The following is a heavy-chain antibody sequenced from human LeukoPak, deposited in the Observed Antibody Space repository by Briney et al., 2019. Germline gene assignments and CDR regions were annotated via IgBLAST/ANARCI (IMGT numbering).Heavy chain of an antibody. Sequence: ASVKVPCKASGYTFTSYAMNWVRQAPGQGLEWMGWINTNTGNPTYAQGFTGRFVFSLDTSVSTAYLQISSLKAEDTAVYYCARRSGPYVDTAMADYWGQGTLVTVSS. CDR2: INTNTGNP. D-gene: IGHD5-18*01. J-gene: IGHJ4*02. V-gene: IGHV7-4-1*02. CDR1: GYTFTSYA. CDR3: ARRSGPYVDTAMADY.